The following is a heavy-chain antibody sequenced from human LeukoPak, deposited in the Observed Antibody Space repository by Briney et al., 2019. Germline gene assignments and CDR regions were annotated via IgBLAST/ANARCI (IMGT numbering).Heavy chain of an antibody. CDR2: ISYDGSTK. D-gene: IGHD1-1*01. Sequence: GGSLRLSCAASGFTFNTYAMHWVRQAPGKGLEWGAVISYDGSTKYYADSVKGRFTISRDNSKNTVYLQMDSLRPEDTAVCYCARARGTTGTTRIAFDIWGKGTMVTGSS. J-gene: IGHJ3*02. V-gene: IGHV3-30-3*01. CDR3: ARARGTTGTTRIAFDI. CDR1: GFTFNTYA.